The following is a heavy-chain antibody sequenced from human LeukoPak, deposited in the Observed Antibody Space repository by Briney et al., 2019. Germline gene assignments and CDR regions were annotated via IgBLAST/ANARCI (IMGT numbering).Heavy chain of an antibody. V-gene: IGHV1-69*05. Sequence: SVKVSCKASGGTFSSYAISWVRQAPGQGLEWMGGIIPIFGTANYAQRFQGRVTMTTDTSTSTAYMELRSLRSDDTAVYYCARLCSIRWCLHDWFDPWGQGTLVTVSS. CDR3: ARLCSIRWCLHDWFDP. D-gene: IGHD2-21*01. J-gene: IGHJ5*02. CDR1: GGTFSSYA. CDR2: IIPIFGTA.